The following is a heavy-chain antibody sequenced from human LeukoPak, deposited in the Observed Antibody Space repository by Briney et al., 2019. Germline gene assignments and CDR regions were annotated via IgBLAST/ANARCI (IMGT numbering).Heavy chain of an antibody. J-gene: IGHJ4*02. D-gene: IGHD2-15*01. V-gene: IGHV4-31*03. CDR3: ARENCSGGSCYSGFDY. CDR1: GGSISSGGYY. Sequence: SETLSLTCTVSGGSISSGGYYWSWIRQHPGKGLEWIGYIYYSGSTYYKSSLKSRVTISVDTSKNQFSLKLSSVTAADTAVYYCARENCSGGSCYSGFDYWGQGTLVTVSS. CDR2: IYYSGST.